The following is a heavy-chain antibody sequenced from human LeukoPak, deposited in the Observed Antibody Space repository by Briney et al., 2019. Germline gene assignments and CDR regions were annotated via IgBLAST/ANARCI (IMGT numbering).Heavy chain of an antibody. J-gene: IGHJ4*02. CDR1: GFTFSSYS. V-gene: IGHV3-48*04. CDR3: YPNTGDY. Sequence: GGSLRLSCAASGFTFSSYSMNWVRQAPGKGLEWVSYISSSSTIYYADSVKGRFTISRDNAKNSLYLQMNSLRAEDTAVYYCYPNTGDYWGQGTLVTVSS. CDR2: ISSSSTI. D-gene: IGHD2/OR15-2a*01.